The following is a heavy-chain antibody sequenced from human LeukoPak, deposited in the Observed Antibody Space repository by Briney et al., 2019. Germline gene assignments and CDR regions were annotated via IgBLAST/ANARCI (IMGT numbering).Heavy chain of an antibody. CDR1: GYSFSNYW. V-gene: IGHV5-51*01. CDR2: IYPFDSDT. J-gene: IGHJ4*02. CDR3: ARQDGSASYFFDY. Sequence: GESLKISCKGSGYSFSNYWIGWVRQMPGKGLEWMGSIYPFDSDTRYSPYFEGQVTILADKYITTAYLQWSGLKASDTAMYYCARQDGSASYFFDYWSQGTLVTVSS. D-gene: IGHD1-26*01.